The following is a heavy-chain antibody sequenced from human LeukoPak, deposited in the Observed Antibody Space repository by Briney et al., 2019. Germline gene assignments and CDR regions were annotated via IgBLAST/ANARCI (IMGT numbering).Heavy chain of an antibody. V-gene: IGHV4-34*01. CDR3: ARESTTRRYYYDSSGYYRDAFDI. CDR1: GGSFSGYY. Sequence: SETLSLTCAVYGGSFSGYYWSWIRQPPGKGLEWIGEINHSGSTNYNPSLKSRVTISVDTSKNQCSLKLSSVTAADTAVYYCARESTTRRYYYDSSGYYRDAFDIWGQGTMVTVSS. J-gene: IGHJ3*02. D-gene: IGHD3-22*01. CDR2: INHSGST.